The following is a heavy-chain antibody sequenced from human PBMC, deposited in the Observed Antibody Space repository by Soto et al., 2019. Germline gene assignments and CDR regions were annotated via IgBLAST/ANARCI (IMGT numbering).Heavy chain of an antibody. Sequence: QVQLQESGPGLVKPSETLSLTCSVSGDSVSRGTYYWSWIRQSPERGLEWIAYSSYSGSTRYNPSFKSRATIAVDTSKNQFSLRLRSLTAEDTAVYYCARQKSGLEFYNYFDPWGPGTLVTVSS. CDR2: SSYSGST. J-gene: IGHJ5*02. V-gene: IGHV4-61*01. CDR1: GDSVSRGTYY. CDR3: ARQKSGLEFYNYFDP. D-gene: IGHD3-3*01.